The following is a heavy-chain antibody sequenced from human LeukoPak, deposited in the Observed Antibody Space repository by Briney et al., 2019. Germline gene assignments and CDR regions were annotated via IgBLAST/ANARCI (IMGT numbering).Heavy chain of an antibody. CDR1: RASMSSFF. CDR3: AASGNSWWEGFFHD. Sequence: SGTLSLTCTVSRASMSSFFWSWIRQPPGKGLEWIGHIHYSGTTKYNPSLTSRITLSMDTSKSQVSLRLTSVTAADTAMYYCAASGNSWWEGFFHDWGQGTLVSVSS. CDR2: IHYSGTT. V-gene: IGHV4-59*03. J-gene: IGHJ1*01. D-gene: IGHD2-8*02.